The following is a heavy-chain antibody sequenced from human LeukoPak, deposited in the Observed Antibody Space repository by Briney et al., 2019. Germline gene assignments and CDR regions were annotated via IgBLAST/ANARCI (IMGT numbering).Heavy chain of an antibody. CDR1: GGSISSSSYY. CDR3: ARHQHYYYGMDV. CDR2: IYYSGNT. V-gene: IGHV4-39*01. Sequence: PSETLSLTCTVSGGSISSSSYYWGWIRQPPGKGLEGIGRIYYSGNTHYNPSLKSRVTISVDTSKNQFSLKLSSVTAADTAVYYCARHQHYYYGMDVWGQGTTVTVSS. J-gene: IGHJ6*02.